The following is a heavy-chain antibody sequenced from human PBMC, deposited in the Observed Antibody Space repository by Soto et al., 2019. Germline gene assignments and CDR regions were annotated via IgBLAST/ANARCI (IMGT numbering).Heavy chain of an antibody. CDR3: ARERGSKVNCSSTSCHPKVYYYYMDV. V-gene: IGHV3-21*01. Sequence: GGSLRLSCAASGFTFSSYSMNWVRQAPGKGLEWVSSISSSSSYIYYADSVKGRFTISRGNAKNSLYLQMNSLRAEDTAVYYCARERGSKVNCSSTSCHPKVYYYYMDVWGKGTTVTVSS. D-gene: IGHD2-2*01. J-gene: IGHJ6*03. CDR2: ISSSSSYI. CDR1: GFTFSSYS.